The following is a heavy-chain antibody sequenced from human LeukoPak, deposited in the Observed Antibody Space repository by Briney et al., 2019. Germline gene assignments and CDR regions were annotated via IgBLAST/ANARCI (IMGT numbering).Heavy chain of an antibody. Sequence: SETLSLTCTVSGGSISSYYWSWIRQPPGKGLEWIGYIYYSGSTNYNPSLESRVSISRDTSKNQFSLKLNSVTAADTAIYYCAAMIGYFDYWGQGILVTVSS. V-gene: IGHV4-59*08. J-gene: IGHJ4*02. CDR1: GGSISSYY. D-gene: IGHD3-22*01. CDR2: IYYSGST. CDR3: AAMIGYFDY.